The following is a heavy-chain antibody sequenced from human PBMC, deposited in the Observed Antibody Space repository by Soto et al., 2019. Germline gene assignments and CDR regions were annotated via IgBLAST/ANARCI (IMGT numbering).Heavy chain of an antibody. CDR3: ATEERYRSSWYWGDYYYGRDV. CDR2: IVVGSGNT. Sequence: SVNVSCKASGFTFTSSAVQWVRQARGQRLEWIGWIVVGSGNTNYAQKFQERVTITRDMSTSTAYMELSSLRSDDTAVYYCATEERYRSSWYWGDYYYGRDVWGKGTRVTVSS. CDR1: GFTFTSSA. J-gene: IGHJ6*04. D-gene: IGHD6-13*01. V-gene: IGHV1-58*01.